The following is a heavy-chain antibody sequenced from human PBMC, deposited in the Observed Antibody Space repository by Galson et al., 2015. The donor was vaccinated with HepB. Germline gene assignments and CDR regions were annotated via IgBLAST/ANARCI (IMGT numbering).Heavy chain of an antibody. J-gene: IGHJ4*02. V-gene: IGHV3-23*01. CDR3: AKDGIMVSNNPYQLHF. Sequence: LRLSGADAGSTFGRDAMTWVRQAPGKGLERISSITSNGGRTFYTNSVKGRFTISRDNSRNTVVLQLSSLRPEDTAVYYCAKDGIMVSNNPYQLHFWGPGTLVSVSS. D-gene: IGHD2-8*01. CDR2: ITSNGGRT. CDR1: GSTFGRDA.